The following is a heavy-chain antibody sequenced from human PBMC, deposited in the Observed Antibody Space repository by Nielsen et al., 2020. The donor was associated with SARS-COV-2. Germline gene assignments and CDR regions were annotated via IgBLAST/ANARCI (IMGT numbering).Heavy chain of an antibody. CDR3: AKEGWGAVAGDFDY. CDR2: ISGSGGST. J-gene: IGHJ4*02. Sequence: GESLKISCAASGFTFSSYAMSWVRQAPGKGLEWVSAISGSGGSTYYADSVKGRLTISRDNSKNTLYLQMNSLRAEDTAVYYCAKEGWGAVAGDFDYWGQGTLVTVSS. V-gene: IGHV3-23*01. CDR1: GFTFSSYA. D-gene: IGHD6-19*01.